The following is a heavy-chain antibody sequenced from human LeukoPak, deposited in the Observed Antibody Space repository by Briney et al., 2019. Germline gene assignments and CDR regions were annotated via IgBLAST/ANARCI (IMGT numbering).Heavy chain of an antibody. Sequence: GGSLRLSCAASGLTVSSSYMSWVRQAPGKGLEWVSIIYNDGSTYYADSMKGRFTISRDNSKNTLYLQMNSLRAEDTAVYYCAKDVISIAARPRGFDYWGQGTLVTVSS. CDR1: GLTVSSSY. CDR2: IYNDGST. J-gene: IGHJ4*02. CDR3: AKDVISIAARPRGFDY. D-gene: IGHD6-6*01. V-gene: IGHV3-53*01.